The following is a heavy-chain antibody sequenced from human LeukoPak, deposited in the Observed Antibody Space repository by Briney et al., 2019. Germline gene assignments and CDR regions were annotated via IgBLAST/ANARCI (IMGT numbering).Heavy chain of an antibody. V-gene: IGHV1-46*01. CDR1: GYTFTSYY. J-gene: IGHJ4*02. Sequence: GASVKVSCKASGYTFTSYYMHWVRQAPGQGLEWMGIINPSGGSTSYAQKFQGRVTITRNTSISTAYMELSSLRSEDTAVYYCARGALWDGTDWGQGTLVTVSS. CDR2: INPSGGST. CDR3: ARGALWDGTD. D-gene: IGHD1-1*01.